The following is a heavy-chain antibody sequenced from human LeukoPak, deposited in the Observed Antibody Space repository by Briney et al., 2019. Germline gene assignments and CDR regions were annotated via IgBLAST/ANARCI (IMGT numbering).Heavy chain of an antibody. CDR1: GYSISSGYY. CDR3: ARAGVGATAFDY. Sequence: PSETLSLTCTVSGYSISSGYYWGWIRQPPGKGVEWVGIIYHGGSSHYNPSIKSRVTISVDTSKDQFSLKLSSVTATDTAVYYCARAGVGATAFDYWGQGTLVTVSS. J-gene: IGHJ4*02. V-gene: IGHV4-38-2*02. CDR2: IYHGGSS. D-gene: IGHD1-26*01.